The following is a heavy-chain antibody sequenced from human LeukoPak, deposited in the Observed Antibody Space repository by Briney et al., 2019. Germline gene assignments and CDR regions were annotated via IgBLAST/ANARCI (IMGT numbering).Heavy chain of an antibody. CDR3: ARDRCSGGSCYAQFDP. CDR1: GYTFTSYG. D-gene: IGHD2-15*01. V-gene: IGHV1-18*01. J-gene: IGHJ5*02. Sequence: ASVKVSCKASGYTFTSYGISWVRQAPGQGLEWMGWISAYNGNTNYAQKLQGRVTMTTDTSTSTAYMELRSLRSDDTAVYYCARDRCSGGSCYAQFDPWGQGTLVIVSS. CDR2: ISAYNGNT.